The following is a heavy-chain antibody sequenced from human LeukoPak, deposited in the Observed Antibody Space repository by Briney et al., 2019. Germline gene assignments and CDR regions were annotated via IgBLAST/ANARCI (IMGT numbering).Heavy chain of an antibody. V-gene: IGHV3-20*04. D-gene: IGHD6-19*01. CDR3: AKVSVGSVAGTHFDC. CDR1: GFSFDDYA. Sequence: PGGSLRLSCAASGFSFDDYAMHWVRQAPGKGLEWVSGINWNGGSTGYADSVKGRFTISRDNAKNSLYLQMNSLRAEDTALYYCAKVSVGSVAGTHFDCWGPGTLVTVSS. CDR2: INWNGGST. J-gene: IGHJ4*02.